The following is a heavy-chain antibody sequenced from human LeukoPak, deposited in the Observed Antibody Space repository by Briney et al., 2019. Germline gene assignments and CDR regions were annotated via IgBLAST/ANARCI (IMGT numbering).Heavy chain of an antibody. CDR2: IWYDGSNK. CDR3: ARAFGASSGYSVDY. CDR1: GFTFSSYA. Sequence: GGSLRLSXAASGFTFSSYAMHWVRQAPGKGLEWVTVIWYDGSNKHYADSVKGRFTISRDNSKNTLYLQMDSLRAEDTAVYYCARAFGASSGYSVDYWGQGTLVTVSS. D-gene: IGHD3-22*01. J-gene: IGHJ4*02. V-gene: IGHV3-33*01.